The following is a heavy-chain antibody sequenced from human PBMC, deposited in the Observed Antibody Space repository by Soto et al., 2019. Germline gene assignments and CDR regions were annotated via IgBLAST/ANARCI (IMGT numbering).Heavy chain of an antibody. Sequence: QVQLQESGPGLVKPSETLSLTCAVSGASIRSGDYYWSWIRQPPGKGLEWIGYIYYSGNTYYNPSLKSRFTISLDTSKHQFSLNLISVTAADTAIYFCARVPRQLEPTLCFDPWGQGTLVTVSS. CDR1: GASIRSGDYY. CDR3: ARVPRQLEPTLCFDP. D-gene: IGHD1-1*01. CDR2: IYYSGNT. V-gene: IGHV4-30-4*01. J-gene: IGHJ5*02.